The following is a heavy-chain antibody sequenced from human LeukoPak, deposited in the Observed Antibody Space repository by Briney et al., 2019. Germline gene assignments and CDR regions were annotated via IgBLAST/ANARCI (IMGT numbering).Heavy chain of an antibody. CDR3: AAGRRIVGARYYFDY. D-gene: IGHD1-26*01. CDR2: MNPNSGNT. J-gene: IGHJ4*02. V-gene: IGHV1-8*01. CDR1: GYTFTSYD. Sequence: GASVKVSCKASGYTFTSYDINWVRQATGQGLEWMGWMNPNSGNTGYAQKFQGRVTMTRNTSISTAYKELSSLRSEDTAVYYCAAGRRIVGARYYFDYWGQGTLVTVSS.